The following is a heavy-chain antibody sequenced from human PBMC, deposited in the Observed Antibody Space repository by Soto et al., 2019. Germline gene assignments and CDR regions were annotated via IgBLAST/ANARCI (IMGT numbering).Heavy chain of an antibody. CDR2: INVATGNT. D-gene: IGHD3-3*01. J-gene: IGHJ4*02. CDR3: AREHDDWSGYSFDF. V-gene: IGHV1-3*01. CDR1: GFSFISYA. Sequence: ASVKVSCKSSGFSFISYAIEWVRQAPGHRLEWMGWINVATGNTKYSQQFQGRVTITRDTSASTAYMELNGLTSDDTAIYYCAREHDDWSGYSFDFWGQGTLVTVYS.